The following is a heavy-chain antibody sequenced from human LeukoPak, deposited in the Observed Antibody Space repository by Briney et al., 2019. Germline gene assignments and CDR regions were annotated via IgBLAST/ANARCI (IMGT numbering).Heavy chain of an antibody. CDR3: ASRSSGHAFDY. V-gene: IGHV4-4*07. CDR2: IYSSGGT. Sequence: SEALSLTCTVSGGSISSYYWSWIRQPAGKGLEWIGRIYSSGGTDYNPSLKSRVTMSVDTSKNQFSLKLRSVTAADTAVYYCASRSSGHAFDYRGQGALVTVSS. D-gene: IGHD3-22*01. CDR1: GGSISSYY. J-gene: IGHJ4*02.